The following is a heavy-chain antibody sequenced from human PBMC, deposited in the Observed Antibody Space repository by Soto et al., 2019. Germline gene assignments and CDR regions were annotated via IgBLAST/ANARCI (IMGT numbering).Heavy chain of an antibody. CDR2: IGPFEAHAP. J-gene: IGHJ3*01. V-gene: IGHV3-23*01. CDR3: ARDAIPYNGRDDAFDL. D-gene: IGHD2-8*01. CDR1: GYPFGDYA. Sequence: EVQLLESGGDLVHPGGTLILSCVGSGYPFGDYAMRWVRQAPGKGLEWVSAIGPFEAHAPAYADSVKGRFTISRDNSRNILFLQMTNLRAGDTGVYYCARDAIPYNGRDDAFDLWGQGTVVTVSS.